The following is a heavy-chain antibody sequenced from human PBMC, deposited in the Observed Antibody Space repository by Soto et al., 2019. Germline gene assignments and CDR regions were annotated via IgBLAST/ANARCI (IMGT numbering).Heavy chain of an antibody. CDR2: ISYDGSNK. Sequence: QVQLVESGGGVVQPGRSLRLSCAASGFTFSNNAMDWVRQAPGKGLEWVAVISYDGSNKYIAESVKGRFTISRDNSKNTLFLQMNSLGAEGTAVYYCARGTTTSAFSAMDVWGQGTTVTVSS. D-gene: IGHD1-1*01. CDR1: GFTFSNNA. CDR3: ARGTTTSAFSAMDV. V-gene: IGHV3-30-3*01. J-gene: IGHJ6*02.